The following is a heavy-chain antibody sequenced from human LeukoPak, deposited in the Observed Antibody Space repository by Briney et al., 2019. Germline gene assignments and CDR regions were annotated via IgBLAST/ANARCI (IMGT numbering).Heavy chain of an antibody. CDR1: GGTFSSYA. J-gene: IGHJ6*03. Sequence: ASVKVSCKASGGTFSSYAISWVRQAPGQGLEWMGIINPSGGSTSYAQKFQGRVTMTRDTSTSTVYMELSSLRSEDTAVYYCAREFDSSGYYSHYYYYYYMDVWGKGTTVTVSS. CDR3: AREFDSSGYYSHYYYYYYMDV. CDR2: INPSGGST. V-gene: IGHV1-46*01. D-gene: IGHD3-22*01.